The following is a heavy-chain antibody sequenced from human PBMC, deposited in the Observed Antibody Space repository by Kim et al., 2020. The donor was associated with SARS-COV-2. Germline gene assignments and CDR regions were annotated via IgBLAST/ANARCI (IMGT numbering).Heavy chain of an antibody. CDR3: ARDRGYYYDSSPISGYYYYYGMDV. CDR2: IYYSGST. J-gene: IGHJ6*02. Sequence: SETLSLTCTVSGGSISSGGYYWSWIRQHPGKGLEWIGYIYYSGSTYYNPSLKSRVTISVDTSKNQFSLKLSSVTAADTAVYYCARDRGYYYDSSPISGYYYYYGMDVWGQGTTVTVSS. D-gene: IGHD3-22*01. V-gene: IGHV4-31*03. CDR1: GGSISSGGYY.